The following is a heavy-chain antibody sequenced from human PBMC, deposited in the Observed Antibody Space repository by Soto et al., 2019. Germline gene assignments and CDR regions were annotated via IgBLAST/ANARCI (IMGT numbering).Heavy chain of an antibody. CDR2: VHHSWGS. CDR3: ARQGFGPLHGLVDV. D-gene: IGHD3-10*01. J-gene: IGHJ6*02. CDR1: GGSISSYY. V-gene: IGHV4-59*08. Sequence: QVQLQESGPGLVKPSETLSLSCTVSGGSISSYYWSWFRQSPGKRMEWIGYVHHSWGSSYNPSLQSRVAISLDTSKSQFSLKLTSVTATYTAVYYCARQGFGPLHGLVDVWGQGTTVTVSS.